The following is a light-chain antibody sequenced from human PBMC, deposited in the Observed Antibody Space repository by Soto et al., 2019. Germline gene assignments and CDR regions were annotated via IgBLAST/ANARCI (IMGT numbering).Light chain of an antibody. CDR2: AAS. V-gene: IGKV1-12*01. CDR3: QQGSSFPLIT. CDR1: QRVSSY. J-gene: IGKJ5*01. Sequence: EIEMTQSPSSLSISTGERATLTCRASQRVSSYLDWYQQKPGKAPKLLIYAASSRPSGVPARFSGSGSWTDFTLTISSLQPEDFATYYCQQGSSFPLITFGQGTRLVIK.